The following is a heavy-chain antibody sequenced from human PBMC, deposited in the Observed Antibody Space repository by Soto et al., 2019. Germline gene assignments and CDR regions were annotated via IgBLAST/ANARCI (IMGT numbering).Heavy chain of an antibody. J-gene: IGHJ6*02. CDR2: ISAYNGNT. D-gene: IGHD3-10*01. Sequence: QVQLVQSGAEVKKPGASVKVSCKASGYTFTSYGISWVRQAPGQGLEWMGWISAYNGNTNYAQKLQGRVTMTTDTSRSTAYMELRSLRSDDTAVYYCARVPLWFGEYFYGMDVWGQGTTVTVSS. CDR1: GYTFTSYG. V-gene: IGHV1-18*01. CDR3: ARVPLWFGEYFYGMDV.